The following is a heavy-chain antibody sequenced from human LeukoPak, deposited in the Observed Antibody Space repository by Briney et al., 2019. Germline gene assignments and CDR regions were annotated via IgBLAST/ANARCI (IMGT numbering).Heavy chain of an antibody. CDR2: ISSNGGST. CDR1: GFTFSSYA. CDR3: AREQNNYDYVWGSYRPGPIPEYYFDY. V-gene: IGHV3-64*01. J-gene: IGHJ4*02. Sequence: GGSLRLSCAASGFTFSSYAMHWVRQPPGKGLEYVSAISSNGGSTYYANSVKGRFTISRDNSKNTLYLQMGSLRAEDMAVYYCAREQNNYDYVWGSYRPGPIPEYYFDYWGQGTLVTVSS. D-gene: IGHD3-16*02.